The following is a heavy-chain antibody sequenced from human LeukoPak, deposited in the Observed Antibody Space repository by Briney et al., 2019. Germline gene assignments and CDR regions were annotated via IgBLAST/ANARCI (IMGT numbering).Heavy chain of an antibody. V-gene: IGHV3-74*03. CDR3: ARDKFNGDSYFDN. CDR1: GFTFNDYW. D-gene: IGHD4-17*01. CDR2: IKTDGSAM. J-gene: IGHJ4*02. Sequence: GRSLRLSCVGSGFTFNDYWIHWVRQALGKGLVWVSAIKTDGSAMQYADSVKGRFAISRDNAENSPYLQMNSLRAEDTAVYYCARDKFNGDSYFDNWGQGTLVTVSS.